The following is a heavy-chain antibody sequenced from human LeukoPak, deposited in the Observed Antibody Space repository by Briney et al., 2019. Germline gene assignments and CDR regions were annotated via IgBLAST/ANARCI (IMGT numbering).Heavy chain of an antibody. V-gene: IGHV3-30-3*01. CDR1: GFTFSSYA. D-gene: IGHD2-2*01. Sequence: GGSLRLSCAASGFTFSSYAMHWVRQAPGKGLEWVAVISYDGSNKYYADSVKGRFTISRDNSKNTLYLQMNSLRAEDTAVYYCARGGGKGYCSSTSCRYPRDYYYYGMDVWGQGTTVTVSS. CDR3: ARGGGKGYCSSTSCRYPRDYYYYGMDV. J-gene: IGHJ6*02. CDR2: ISYDGSNK.